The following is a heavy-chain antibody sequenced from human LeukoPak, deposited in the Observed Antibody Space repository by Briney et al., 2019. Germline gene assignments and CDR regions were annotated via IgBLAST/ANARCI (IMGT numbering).Heavy chain of an antibody. J-gene: IGHJ6*03. V-gene: IGHV3-53*01. CDR2: IYSSGYT. Sequence: PGGSLRLSCAASGFSVTTNFMSWVRQAPGTGLEWVSRIYSSGYTYFAGSVKGRFTISRDNSKNTMYLEMNSLRVDDTAVYYCARERGENFYGGGDRHYYYMDVWGKGTTVTVSS. D-gene: IGHD3-16*01. CDR1: GFSVTTNF. CDR3: ARERGENFYGGGDRHYYYMDV.